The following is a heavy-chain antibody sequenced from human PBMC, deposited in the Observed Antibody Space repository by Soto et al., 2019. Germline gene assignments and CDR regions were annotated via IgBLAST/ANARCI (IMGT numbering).Heavy chain of an antibody. CDR3: ASDPQGDCSGGSCYSYWFDP. V-gene: IGHV1-3*01. J-gene: IGHJ5*02. Sequence: QVQLVQSGAEVKKPGASVKVSCKASGYTFTSYAMHWVRQAPGQRLEWMGWINAGNGNTKYSQKFQGRVTITRDTSASTAYMELISLRSEDTAVYYCASDPQGDCSGGSCYSYWFDPWGQGTLVTVSS. CDR2: INAGNGNT. CDR1: GYTFTSYA. D-gene: IGHD2-15*01.